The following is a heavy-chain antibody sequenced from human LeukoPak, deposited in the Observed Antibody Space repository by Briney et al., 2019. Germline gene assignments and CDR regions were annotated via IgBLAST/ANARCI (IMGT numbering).Heavy chain of an antibody. CDR3: TRGGGEFDP. Sequence: GGTLRLSCAASGFTFSDYGMSWVRQAPGKGLEWVSAISGSGDGTYYAESVKGRFTISRDNAKKSMYLQMNSLRVDDTATYYCTRGGGEFDPWGQGTRVTVSS. J-gene: IGHJ5*02. CDR2: ISGSGDGT. CDR1: GFTFSDYG. D-gene: IGHD3-10*01. V-gene: IGHV3-23*01.